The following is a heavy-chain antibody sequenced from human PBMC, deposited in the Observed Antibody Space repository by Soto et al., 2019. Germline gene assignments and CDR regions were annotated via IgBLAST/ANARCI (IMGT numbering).Heavy chain of an antibody. CDR3: AKAGVAVLGYYYG. V-gene: IGHV3-30*18. CDR2: ISYDGSNK. J-gene: IGHJ6*01. D-gene: IGHD6-19*01. Sequence: QVQLVESGGGVVQPGRSLRLSCAASGFTFSSYGMHWVRQAPGKGLEWVAVISYDGSNKYYADSVKGRFTISRDNSKNTLFVKMSGRVVEYPVVYTGAKAGVAVLGYYYG. CDR1: GFTFSSYG.